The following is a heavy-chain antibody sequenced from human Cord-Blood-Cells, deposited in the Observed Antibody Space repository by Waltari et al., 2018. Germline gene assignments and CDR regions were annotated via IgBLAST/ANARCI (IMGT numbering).Heavy chain of an antibody. CDR3: ARDRGYSSGWEAFDI. CDR1: GYTFTGYY. D-gene: IGHD6-19*01. CDR2: INPNSGGT. J-gene: IGHJ3*02. V-gene: IGHV1-2*02. Sequence: QVQLVQSGAEVKKPGASVKVSCKASGYTFTGYYMHWVRQAPGQGLEWMGWINPNSGGTNYAQKFQGRVTMTRDTSISTAYMELGRLRSDDTAVYYCARDRGYSSGWEAFDIWGQGTMVTVSS.